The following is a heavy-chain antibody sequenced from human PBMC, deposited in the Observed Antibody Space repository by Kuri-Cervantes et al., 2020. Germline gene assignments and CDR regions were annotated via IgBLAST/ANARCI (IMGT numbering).Heavy chain of an antibody. CDR1: GGSIGTYY. Sequence: GSLRLSCTVSGGSIGTYYWNWIRQSPGKGLEWVGSIYYGGSTYYNPSLKSRVTISVDTSNNQFSLKLNSVTAADTAVYYCARLRDLARGYMDVWGKGTTVTVSS. D-gene: IGHD4-17*01. V-gene: IGHV4-59*05. CDR2: IYYGGST. J-gene: IGHJ6*03. CDR3: ARLRDLARGYMDV.